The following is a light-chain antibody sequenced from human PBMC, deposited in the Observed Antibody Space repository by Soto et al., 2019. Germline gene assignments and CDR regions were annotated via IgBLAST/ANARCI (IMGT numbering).Light chain of an antibody. J-gene: IGKJ1*01. Sequence: DIQMTQSPSTLSASIGDRVTLTCRASQSINTYLAWYQQKPGKAPKLLIYRASSLESGVPSRFSGSGSGTEFTLTVSSLQPDDFATYYCQQSNDYSMWTFGQGTKVEIK. CDR3: QQSNDYSMWT. V-gene: IGKV1-5*03. CDR2: RAS. CDR1: QSINTY.